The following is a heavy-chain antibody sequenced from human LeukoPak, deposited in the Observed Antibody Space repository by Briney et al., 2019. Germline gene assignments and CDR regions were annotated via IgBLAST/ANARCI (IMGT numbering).Heavy chain of an antibody. CDR3: AQGRVGYDRYSADN. D-gene: IGHD5-12*01. Sequence: SVKVSCKASGGTFSSYAISWVRQAPGQGLEWMGGIIPIFGTANYAQRFQGRVTITADESTSTAYMELSSLRSEDTAVYYCAQGRVGYDRYSADNWGQGTLVTVSS. CDR1: GGTFSSYA. J-gene: IGHJ4*02. CDR2: IIPIFGTA. V-gene: IGHV1-69*13.